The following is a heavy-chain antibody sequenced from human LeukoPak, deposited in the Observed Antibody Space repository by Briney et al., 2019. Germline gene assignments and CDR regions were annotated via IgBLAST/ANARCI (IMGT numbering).Heavy chain of an antibody. D-gene: IGHD3-22*01. Sequence: GGPLRLSCTTSGFTFGDYDMSWVRQAPGKGLEWVVLIRSKYYGGTTEYSASVKGRIIISSDDSESIADLQMDSLKTEDSCIYYGTRDDYYRDHHDAFALWAQGVLVSVPS. CDR3: TRDDYYRDHHDAFAL. V-gene: IGHV3-49*04. J-gene: IGHJ4*02. CDR1: GFTFGDYD. CDR2: IRSKYYGGTT.